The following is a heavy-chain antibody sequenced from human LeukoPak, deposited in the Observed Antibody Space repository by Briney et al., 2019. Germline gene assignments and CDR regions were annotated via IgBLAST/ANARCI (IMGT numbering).Heavy chain of an antibody. J-gene: IGHJ4*02. D-gene: IGHD2-2*01. V-gene: IGHV4-59*01. CDR1: GGSISSYY. CDR2: IYYSGST. Sequence: PSETLSLTCTVSGGSISSYYWSWIRQPPGKGLEWIGYIYYSGSTNYNPSLKSRVTISVDTSKNQFSLKLSSVTAADTAVYYCARVYCSSTSCYPHPIDYWGQGTLVTVSS. CDR3: ARVYCSSTSCYPHPIDY.